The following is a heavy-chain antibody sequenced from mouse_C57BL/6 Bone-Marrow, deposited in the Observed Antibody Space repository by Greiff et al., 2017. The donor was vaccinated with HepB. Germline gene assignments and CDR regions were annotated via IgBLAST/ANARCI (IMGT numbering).Heavy chain of an antibody. D-gene: IGHD1-1*01. CDR2: FLPGCGSI. CDR1: GYTFTGYW. CDR3: ATAVPDY. Sequence: QVQLLQSGAELMKPGASVKLSCKATGYTFTGYWIEWVKQRPGHGLEWIGEFLPGCGSINYKEKFKGKATFTADTSSNTPYMQLSSLTTADSALYYSATAVPDYWGQGTTLTVSS. V-gene: IGHV1-9*01. J-gene: IGHJ2*01.